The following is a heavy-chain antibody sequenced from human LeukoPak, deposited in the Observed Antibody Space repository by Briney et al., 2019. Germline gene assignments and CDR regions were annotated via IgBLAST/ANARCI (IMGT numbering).Heavy chain of an antibody. CDR2: IGSGGST. J-gene: IGHJ3*02. V-gene: IGHV3-23*01. CDR3: AKDLSVASVGYAFDI. CDR1: GFTFSSYA. D-gene: IGHD2-15*01. Sequence: GGSLRLSCAASGFTFSSYAMNWVRQAPGKGLEWVSVIGSGGSTYYADSVKGRFTTSRDNSKDTLYLQMNSLRAEDTAVYYCAKDLSVASVGYAFDIWGQGTMVTVSS.